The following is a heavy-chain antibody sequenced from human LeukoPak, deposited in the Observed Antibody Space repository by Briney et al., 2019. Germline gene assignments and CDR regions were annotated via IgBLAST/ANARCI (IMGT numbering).Heavy chain of an antibody. Sequence: GGSLRLSCAASGFTFSSYGMHWVRQAPGKGLEWVAVIWYDGSNKYYADSVKGRFTISRDNSKNTLYLQMNSLRAEDTAVYYCARDTYDYSDSYIDYWGQGTLVTVSS. V-gene: IGHV3-33*01. D-gene: IGHD4-17*01. CDR1: GFTFSSYG. CDR3: ARDTYDYSDSYIDY. J-gene: IGHJ4*02. CDR2: IWYDGSNK.